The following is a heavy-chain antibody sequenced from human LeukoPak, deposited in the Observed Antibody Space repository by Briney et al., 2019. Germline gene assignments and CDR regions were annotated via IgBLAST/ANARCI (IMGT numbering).Heavy chain of an antibody. D-gene: IGHD3-3*01. CDR2: IYYSGST. CDR1: GGSISSSSYY. Sequence: ASETLSLTCTVPGGSISSSSYYWGWIRQPPGKGLEWIGSIYYSGSTYYNPSLKSRVTISVDTSKNQFSLKLSPMTAADTAVYYCARLRSYDFWSGYYNWFDPWGQGTLVTVSS. J-gene: IGHJ5*02. V-gene: IGHV4-39*01. CDR3: ARLRSYDFWSGYYNWFDP.